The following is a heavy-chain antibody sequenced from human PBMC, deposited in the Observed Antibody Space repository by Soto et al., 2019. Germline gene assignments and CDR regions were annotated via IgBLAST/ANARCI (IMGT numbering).Heavy chain of an antibody. V-gene: IGHV3-23*01. CDR1: GFTFSSYA. CDR2: ISGSGGST. CDR3: AKDRNYDSSGYYYGGYFDY. D-gene: IGHD3-22*01. J-gene: IGHJ4*02. Sequence: LRLSCAASGFTFSSYAMSWVRQAPVNGLEWVSAISGSGGSTYYADSVKGRFTISRDNSKNTLYLQMNSLRAEDTAVYYCAKDRNYDSSGYYYGGYFDYWGQGTLVTVSS.